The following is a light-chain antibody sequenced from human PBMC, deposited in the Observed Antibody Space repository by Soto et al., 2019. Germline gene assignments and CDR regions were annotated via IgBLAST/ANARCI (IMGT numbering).Light chain of an antibody. Sequence: EIVLTQSPGTLSLSPGERATLSCRASQSVSSSYLAWYRQKPGQAPRLLIYGASGRATGMPDRFSGSGSGTDFTLTISRLEPEDFAVYYCQQYGSSPLFTFGPGTKVDIK. V-gene: IGKV3-20*01. CDR2: GAS. CDR3: QQYGSSPLFT. J-gene: IGKJ3*01. CDR1: QSVSSSY.